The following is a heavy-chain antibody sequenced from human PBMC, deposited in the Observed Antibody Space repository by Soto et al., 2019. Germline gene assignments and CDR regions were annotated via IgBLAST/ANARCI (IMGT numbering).Heavy chain of an antibody. CDR2: ISYDGRSK. Sequence: QVQLVESGGGVVQPGTSLRLSCAASGFTFSGYDMHWVRQAPGKGLEWVADISYDGRSKYYADSVKGRFTISRDNSKSTLYRQMNSLRAEDTAVYHCAEGSRGDIAVVPAVAPHYYGMDVWGQGTTVTVSS. CDR3: AEGSRGDIAVVPAVAPHYYGMDV. CDR1: GFTFSGYD. V-gene: IGHV3-30*18. D-gene: IGHD2-2*01. J-gene: IGHJ6*02.